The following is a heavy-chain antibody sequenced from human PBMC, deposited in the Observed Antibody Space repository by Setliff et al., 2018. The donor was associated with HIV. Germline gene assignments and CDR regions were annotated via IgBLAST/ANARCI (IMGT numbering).Heavy chain of an antibody. Sequence: LSLTCAVYGGSFSVYYWSWIRQPPGKGLEWIGEINHSGSTNYNPSLKSRVTISVDTSKNQFSLKLSSVTAADTAVYYCARGRPSNYYYDSSGWGWGLGYFDYWGQGTLVTVSS. CDR3: ARGRPSNYYYDSSGWGWGLGYFDY. D-gene: IGHD3-22*01. CDR1: GGSFSVYY. CDR2: INHSGST. J-gene: IGHJ4*02. V-gene: IGHV4-34*01.